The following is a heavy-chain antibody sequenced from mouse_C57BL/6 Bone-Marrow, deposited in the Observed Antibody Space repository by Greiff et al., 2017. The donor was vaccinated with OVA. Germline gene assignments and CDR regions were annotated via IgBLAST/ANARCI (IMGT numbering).Heavy chain of an antibody. CDR2: IHPGSGST. V-gene: IGHV1-55*01. D-gene: IGHD1-1*01. CDR1: GYTFTSYW. J-gene: IGHJ1*03. Sequence: QVQLQQPGAELVKPGASVKMSCKASGYTFTSYWITWVKQRPGQGLEWIGDIHPGSGSTNYNEKFKSKATLTVDTSSSTAYMQLSSLTSEDSAVYYCARPYRGSIHWYFDVWGTGTTVTVSS. CDR3: ARPYRGSIHWYFDV.